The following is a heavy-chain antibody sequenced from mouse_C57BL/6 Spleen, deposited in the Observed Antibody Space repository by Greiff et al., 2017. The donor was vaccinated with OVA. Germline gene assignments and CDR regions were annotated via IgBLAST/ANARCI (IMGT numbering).Heavy chain of an antibody. CDR1: GFNIKNTY. D-gene: IGHD2-1*01. CDR2: IDPANGNT. V-gene: IGHV14-3*01. CDR3: ARYGNYSYWYFDV. J-gene: IGHJ1*03. Sequence: EVNVVESVAELVRPGASVKLSCTASGFNIKNTYMHWVKQRPEQGLEWIGRIDPANGNTKYAPKFQGKATITADTSSNTAYLQLSSLTSEDTAIYYCARYGNYSYWYFDVWGTGTTVTVSS.